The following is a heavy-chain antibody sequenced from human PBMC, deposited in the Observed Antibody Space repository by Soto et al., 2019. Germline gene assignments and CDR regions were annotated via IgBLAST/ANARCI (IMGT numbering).Heavy chain of an antibody. V-gene: IGHV5-51*01. CDR3: ARSDGIANFDY. CDR1: GYSFTSYW. D-gene: IGHD6-13*01. CDR2: IYPCDSDT. Sequence: GESLKISFKCSGYSFTSYWIGWVRQMPGKGLEWMGSIYPCDSDTRYSPSFQGQVTISADKSINTAYLQWSSLKASDTAMYYCARSDGIANFDYWGQGTLVTVSS. J-gene: IGHJ4*02.